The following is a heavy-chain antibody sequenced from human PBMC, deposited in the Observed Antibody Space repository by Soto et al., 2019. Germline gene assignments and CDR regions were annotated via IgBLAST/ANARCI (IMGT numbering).Heavy chain of an antibody. J-gene: IGHJ5*02. V-gene: IGHV4-39*01. CDR2: VYYSGVT. CDR1: GVSISSTTYY. D-gene: IGHD4-17*01. CDR3: ARHDYGDYVEDWFDP. Sequence: QLQLHESGPGLVKPSATLSLTCTVSGVSISSTTYYWAWIRQPPGKGLEWIGRVYYSGVTHYNLSPPXRXTXXVDTAKNRTSLTLSSVTAADTAVYYCARHDYGDYVEDWFDPWGQGTLVTVSP.